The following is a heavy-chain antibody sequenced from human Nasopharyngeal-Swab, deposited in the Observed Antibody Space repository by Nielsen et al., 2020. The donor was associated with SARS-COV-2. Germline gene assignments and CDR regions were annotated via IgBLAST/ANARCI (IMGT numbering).Heavy chain of an antibody. CDR2: ISSSSSYI. D-gene: IGHD5-18*01. Sequence: GESLKISCAASGFTFSNAWMNWVRQAPGKGLEWVSSISSSSSYIYYADSVKGRFTISRDNAKNSLYLQMNSLRAEDTAVYYCARVRLLLRHYYMDVWGKGTTVTVSS. J-gene: IGHJ6*03. CDR1: GFTFSNAW. V-gene: IGHV3-21*01. CDR3: ARVRLLLRHYYMDV.